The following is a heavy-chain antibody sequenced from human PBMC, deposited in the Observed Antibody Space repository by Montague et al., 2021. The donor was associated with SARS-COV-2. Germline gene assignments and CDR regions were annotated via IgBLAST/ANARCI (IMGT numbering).Heavy chain of an antibody. V-gene: IGHV6-1*01. CDR3: TYHSGSYVWFDP. CDR2: TCYRSKWYN. D-gene: IGHD1-26*01. CDR1: GDSVSSNSGS. Sequence: CAISGDSVSSNSGSRTWIRQSPSKGLEWLGRTCYRSKWYNDYSVSVKSRITINPDTSKNQFSLQLNSVTPEDTAMYYCTYHSGSYVWFDPWGQGILVIVSS. J-gene: IGHJ5*02.